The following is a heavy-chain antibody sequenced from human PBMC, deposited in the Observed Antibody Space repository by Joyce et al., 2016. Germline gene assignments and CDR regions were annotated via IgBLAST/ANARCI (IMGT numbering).Heavy chain of an antibody. J-gene: IGHJ4*02. CDR3: AKRYDYVDY. D-gene: IGHD3-16*01. Sequence: QVQLVESGGGVVQPGRSLRLSCAASGFTFSNYGMRWVRQAPGKGLEWVAVIANDGNKKYYADSVKGRFTISRDKSKNTLYLQMNSLRAEDTAVYYCAKRYDYVDYWGQGTLVTVSS. CDR2: IANDGNKK. V-gene: IGHV3-30*18. CDR1: GFTFSNYG.